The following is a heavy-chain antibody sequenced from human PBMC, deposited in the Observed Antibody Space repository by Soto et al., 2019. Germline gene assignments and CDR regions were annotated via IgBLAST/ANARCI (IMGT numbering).Heavy chain of an antibody. CDR2: IKEDGSEK. CDR3: ARGWGYFASSGFPYRYAMDV. D-gene: IGHD3-22*01. V-gene: IGHV3-7*01. CDR1: GFTFSTYW. J-gene: IGHJ6*02. Sequence: PGGSLRLSCAASGFTFSTYWMSWVRQAPGKGLEWVANIKEDGSEKYYVDSVEGRFTISRDNAKNSLYLQMTSLRAEDTALYYCARGWGYFASSGFPYRYAMDVWGQGTTVTVSS.